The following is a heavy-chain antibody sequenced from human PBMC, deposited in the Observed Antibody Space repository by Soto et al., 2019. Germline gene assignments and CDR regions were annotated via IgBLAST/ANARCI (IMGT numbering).Heavy chain of an antibody. CDR3: VRVGVGIGNHFDS. CDR2: IHYSGRT. Sequence: SETLSLTCSVSNGSIGGFYWTWIRQPPGKILEWIGYIHYSGRTDYNPSLTSRATMSVDTSKNQFSLNLKSITAADTAVYYCVRVGVGIGNHFDSWGRGTLVTVSS. CDR1: NGSIGGFY. D-gene: IGHD1-26*01. V-gene: IGHV4-59*12. J-gene: IGHJ4*02.